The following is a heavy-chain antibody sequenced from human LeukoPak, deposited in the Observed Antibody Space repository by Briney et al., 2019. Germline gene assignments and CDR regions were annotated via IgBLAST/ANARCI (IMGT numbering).Heavy chain of an antibody. Sequence: GGSLRLSCAASGFTFSSYSMNWVRQAPGKGLEWVSSISSSSSYIYYADSVKGRFTISRDNAKNSLCLQMNSLRAEDTAVYYCAAGGDVEMATKKNIDYWGQGTLVTVSS. V-gene: IGHV3-21*01. CDR1: GFTFSSYS. CDR3: AAGGDVEMATKKNIDY. D-gene: IGHD5-24*01. CDR2: ISSSSSYI. J-gene: IGHJ4*02.